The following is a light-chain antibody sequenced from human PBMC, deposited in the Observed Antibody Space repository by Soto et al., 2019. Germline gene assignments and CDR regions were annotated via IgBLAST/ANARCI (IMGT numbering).Light chain of an antibody. CDR3: QQRSKWPLT. J-gene: IGKJ4*01. CDR1: ESINSY. Sequence: EIVLTQSPATLSLSPGERATLSCRASESINSYLAWYQQRPGQAPSLLIYHASTRATGIPARFSGSGSGTDFTLTIDSLESEDFAVYYCQQRSKWPLTFGGGTKLEIK. CDR2: HAS. V-gene: IGKV3-11*01.